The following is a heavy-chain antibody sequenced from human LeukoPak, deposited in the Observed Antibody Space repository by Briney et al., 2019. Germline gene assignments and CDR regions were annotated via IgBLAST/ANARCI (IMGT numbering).Heavy chain of an antibody. V-gene: IGHV1-2*02. D-gene: IGHD3-10*01. Sequence: ASVKVSCKASGYTFTGYYMHWVRQSPGQGLECMGWINPNSGGTNHAQKFQGRVIMTRDTSISTAYMELSRLRSDDTAVYYCARDRPLDADDYYGFYYFDYWGQGTLVTVSS. CDR3: ARDRPLDADDYYGFYYFDY. J-gene: IGHJ4*02. CDR2: INPNSGGT. CDR1: GYTFTGYY.